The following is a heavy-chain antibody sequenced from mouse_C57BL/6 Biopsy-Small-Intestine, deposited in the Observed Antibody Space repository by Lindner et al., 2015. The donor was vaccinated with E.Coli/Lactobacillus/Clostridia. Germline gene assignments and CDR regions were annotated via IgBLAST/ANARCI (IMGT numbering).Heavy chain of an antibody. J-gene: IGHJ4*01. CDR1: GFTFSDYG. Sequence: VQLQESGGGLVKPGGSLKLSCAASGFTFSDYGMHWVRQAPEKGLEWVAYISSGSSTIYYADTVKGRFTISRDNAKNTLFLQMTSLRSEDTAMYYCARYSSLLYAMDYWGQGTSVTVSS. CDR3: ARYSSLLYAMDY. D-gene: IGHD1-1*01. CDR2: ISSGSSTI. V-gene: IGHV5-17*01.